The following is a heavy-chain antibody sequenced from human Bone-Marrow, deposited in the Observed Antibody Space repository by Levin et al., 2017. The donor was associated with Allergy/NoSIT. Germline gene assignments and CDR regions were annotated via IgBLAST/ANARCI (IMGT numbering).Heavy chain of an antibody. V-gene: IGHV3-15*01. CDR2: IKSKTDGGTT. CDR1: GFTFSNAW. Sequence: GGSLRLSCAASGFTFSNAWMSWVRQAPGKGLEWVGRIKSKTDGGTTDYAAPVKGRFTISRDDSKNTLYLQMNSLKTEDTAVYYCTTLPMITFGGVIVPHTRGYSYGYVFIYWGQGTLVTVSS. J-gene: IGHJ4*02. D-gene: IGHD3-16*02. CDR3: TTLPMITFGGVIVPHTRGYSYGYVFIY.